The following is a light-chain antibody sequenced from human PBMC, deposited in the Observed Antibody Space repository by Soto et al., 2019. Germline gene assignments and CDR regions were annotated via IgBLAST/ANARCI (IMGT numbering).Light chain of an antibody. CDR1: NSNIGSNY. J-gene: IGLJ3*02. CDR2: TNN. V-gene: IGLV1-47*01. Sequence: QSALTQPPSASGTPGQRVTISCSGRNSNIGSNYVYWYQQVPGTAPKLLIYTNNQRPSGVPDRFSGSKSATSASLAIGGLRSEDEADYYCAAWDDSLSGWVFGGGTQLTVL. CDR3: AAWDDSLSGWV.